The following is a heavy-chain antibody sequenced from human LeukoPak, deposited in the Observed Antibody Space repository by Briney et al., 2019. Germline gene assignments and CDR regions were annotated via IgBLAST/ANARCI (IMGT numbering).Heavy chain of an antibody. J-gene: IGHJ4*02. D-gene: IGHD3-10*01. CDR2: LYGTMSP. CDR3: ARGRGCLTY. CDR1: GVSISLSY. V-gene: IGHV4-59*01. Sequence: PSETLYLTCNVSGVSISLSYYSWIRQAPWEGQEWIGYLYGTMSPKYNPSLARRVTNSVGMSRNQFSLDLASVTAAETADYYWARGRGCLTYWCQGILASVYS.